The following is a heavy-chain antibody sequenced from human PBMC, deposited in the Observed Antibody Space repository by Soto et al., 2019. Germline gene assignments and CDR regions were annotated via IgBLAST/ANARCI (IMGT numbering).Heavy chain of an antibody. CDR1: GGSISSYY. Sequence: SETLSLTCTVSGGSISSYYWSWIRQPPGKGLEWIGYIYYSGSTNYNPSLKSRVTISVDTSKNQFSLKLSSVTAADTAVYYCATYNWNYVVGFDYWGQGTLVTVSS. V-gene: IGHV4-59*08. J-gene: IGHJ4*02. CDR2: IYYSGST. D-gene: IGHD1-7*01. CDR3: ATYNWNYVVGFDY.